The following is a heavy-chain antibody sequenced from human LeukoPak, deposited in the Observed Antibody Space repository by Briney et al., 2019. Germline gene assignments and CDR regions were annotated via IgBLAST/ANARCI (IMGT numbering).Heavy chain of an antibody. J-gene: IGHJ3*02. CDR3: AREYSSSSGRAFDI. CDR1: GSTFITYS. V-gene: IGHV3-48*02. CDR2: ISSSSSTI. D-gene: IGHD6-6*01. Sequence: PGGSLRLSCAASGSTFITYSMNWVRQAPGKGLEWISYISSSSSTIYYADSVKGRFTISRDNAKNSLYLQMNSLRDEDTAVYYCAREYSSSSGRAFDIWGQGTMVTVSS.